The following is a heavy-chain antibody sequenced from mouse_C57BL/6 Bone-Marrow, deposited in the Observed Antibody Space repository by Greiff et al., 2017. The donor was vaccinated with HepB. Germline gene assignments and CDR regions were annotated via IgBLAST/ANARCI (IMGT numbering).Heavy chain of an antibody. J-gene: IGHJ1*03. D-gene: IGHD1-1*01. V-gene: IGHV1-19*01. CDR2: INPYNGGT. CDR1: GYTFTDYY. CDR3: ARKGITTVVAHYWYFDV. Sequence: VQLQQSGPVLVKPGASVKMSCKASGYTFTDYYMNWVKQSHGKSLEWIGVINPYNGGTSYNQKFKGKATLTVDKSSSTAYMELNSLTSEDSAVYYCARKGITTVVAHYWYFDVWGTGTTVTVSS.